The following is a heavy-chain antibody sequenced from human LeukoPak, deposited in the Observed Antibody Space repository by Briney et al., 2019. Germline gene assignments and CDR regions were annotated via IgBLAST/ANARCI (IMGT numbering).Heavy chain of an antibody. J-gene: IGHJ3*02. D-gene: IGHD6-13*01. CDR2: IYYSGST. CDR3: AREMVQQQLVYDAFDI. Sequence: PSETLSLTCTVSGGSISSYYWSWIRQPPGKGLEWIGYIYYSGSTNYNPSLKSRVTISVDTSKNQFSLKLSSVTAAGTAVYYCAREMVQQQLVYDAFDIWGQGTMVTVSS. V-gene: IGHV4-59*01. CDR1: GGSISSYY.